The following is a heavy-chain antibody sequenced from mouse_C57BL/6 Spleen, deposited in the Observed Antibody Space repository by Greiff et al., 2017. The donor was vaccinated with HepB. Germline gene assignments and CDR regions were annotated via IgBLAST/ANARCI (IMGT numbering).Heavy chain of an antibody. CDR2: ISNGGGST. V-gene: IGHV5-12*01. CDR3: ARHPHYAMDY. J-gene: IGHJ4*01. CDR1: GFTFSDYY. Sequence: EVKLVESGGGLVQPGGSLKLSCAASGFTFSDYYMYWVRQTPEKRLEWVAYISNGGGSTYYPDTVKGRFTISRDNAKNTLYLQMSRLKSEDTAMYYCARHPHYAMDYWGQGTSVTVSS.